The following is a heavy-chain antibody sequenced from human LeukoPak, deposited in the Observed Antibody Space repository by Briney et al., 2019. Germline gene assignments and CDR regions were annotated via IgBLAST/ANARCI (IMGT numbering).Heavy chain of an antibody. CDR1: GFTFNNYG. D-gene: IGHD2-15*01. CDR2: ISDDGRNK. CDR3: ARNSIACSNMADSANMADY. Sequence: GGSLRLSCAASGFTFNNYGMHYVRQAPGKGLEWVAVISDDGRNKNYADSVKGRFTISRDNSNNTLYLQMNSLSVEDTAVYYCARNSIACSNMADSANMADYWGQGTLVTVSS. J-gene: IGHJ4*02. V-gene: IGHV3-30*03.